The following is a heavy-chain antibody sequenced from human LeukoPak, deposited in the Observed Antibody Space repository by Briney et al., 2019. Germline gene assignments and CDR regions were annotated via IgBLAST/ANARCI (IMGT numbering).Heavy chain of an antibody. CDR1: RFTFSSYW. J-gene: IGHJ5*02. CDR2: IKQDGSEK. D-gene: IGHD2-2*02. V-gene: IGHV3-7*01. Sequence: PGGSLRLSCAASRFTFSSYWMSWVRQAPGKGLEWVANIKQDGSEKYYVDSVKGRFTISRDNAKNSLYLQMNSLRAEDTAVYYCARDRDQLLYGDWFDPWGQGTLVTVSS. CDR3: ARDRDQLLYGDWFDP.